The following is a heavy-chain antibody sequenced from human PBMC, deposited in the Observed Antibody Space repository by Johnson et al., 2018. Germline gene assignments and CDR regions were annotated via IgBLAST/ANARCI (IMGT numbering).Heavy chain of an antibody. Sequence: EVQLVESGGGVVQPGRSLRLSCAASGFTFSSYGMHWVRQAPGKGLEWVSAIGTAGDTYYPGSVKGRFTISRANAKNSLYLQMNSLRAGDAAVYYCARDYLVDRLWSYYYYDGMDVWGQGTTVTGSS. CDR2: IGTAGDT. CDR1: GFTFSSYG. CDR3: ARDYLVDRLWSYYYYDGMDV. J-gene: IGHJ6*02. D-gene: IGHD5-18*01. V-gene: IGHV3-13*01.